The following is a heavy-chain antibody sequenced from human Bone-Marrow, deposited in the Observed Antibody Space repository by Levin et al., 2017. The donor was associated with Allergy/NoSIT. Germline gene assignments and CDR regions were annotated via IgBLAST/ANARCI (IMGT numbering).Heavy chain of an antibody. Sequence: GGSLRLSCAASGFTFDDYAMHWVRQAPGKSLEWVSGISWNSGSIGYADSVKGRFTISRDDAKNSLYLQMNSLRVEDTALYYCAKDIEPHDFWSDYSHYYYGMDVWGQGTTVTVSS. D-gene: IGHD3-3*01. V-gene: IGHV3-9*01. CDR1: GFTFDDYA. CDR3: AKDIEPHDFWSDYSHYYYGMDV. J-gene: IGHJ6*02. CDR2: ISWNSGSI.